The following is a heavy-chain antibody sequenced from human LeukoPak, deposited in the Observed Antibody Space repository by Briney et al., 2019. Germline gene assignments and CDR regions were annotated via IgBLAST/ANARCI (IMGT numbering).Heavy chain of an antibody. Sequence: SGGSLRLSCAASGFTFSSYAMSWVRQAPGEGLEWVSAISGSGGSTYYADSVKGRFTISRDNSKSTLYLQMNSLRAEDTAVYYCAKDRVHGGDYFDYWGQGTLVTVSS. J-gene: IGHJ4*02. CDR2: ISGSGGST. V-gene: IGHV3-23*01. D-gene: IGHD3-10*01. CDR1: GFTFSSYA. CDR3: AKDRVHGGDYFDY.